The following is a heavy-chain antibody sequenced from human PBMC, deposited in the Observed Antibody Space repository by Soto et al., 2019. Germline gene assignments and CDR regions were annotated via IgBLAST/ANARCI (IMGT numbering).Heavy chain of an antibody. CDR3: ARGPTDYYDNSANYFLDY. D-gene: IGHD3-22*01. V-gene: IGHV1-18*01. CDR2: ISTYNGNT. J-gene: IGHJ4*02. CDR1: GYTFITYG. Sequence: QVRLVQSGAEVNKPGASVKVSCKASGYTFITYGVSWVRQAPGQGLDWLGWISTYNGNTRYAERLQGRVPMTTDTTTNTAYMELRNLRSDDTAVYYCARGPTDYYDNSANYFLDYWGQGTLVTVSS.